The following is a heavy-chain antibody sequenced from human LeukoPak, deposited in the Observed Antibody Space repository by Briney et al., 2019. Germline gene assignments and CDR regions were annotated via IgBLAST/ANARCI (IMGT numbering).Heavy chain of an antibody. CDR1: GFTFSSYS. J-gene: IGHJ4*02. V-gene: IGHV3-21*01. CDR3: ARDCSGGSCSVF. Sequence: GGSLRLSCAASGFTFSSYSMNWVRQAPGKGLEWVSSISSSSSYIYYADSVKGRFTISRDNAKSSLYLQMNSLRAEDTAVYYCARDCSGGSCSVFWGQGTLVTVSS. CDR2: ISSSSSYI. D-gene: IGHD2-15*01.